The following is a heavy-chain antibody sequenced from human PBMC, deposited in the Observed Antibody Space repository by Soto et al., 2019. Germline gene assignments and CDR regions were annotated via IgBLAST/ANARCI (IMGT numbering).Heavy chain of an antibody. CDR2: INPNSGGT. J-gene: IGHJ4*02. CDR3: ARDYRGTKYFDY. V-gene: IGHV1-2*02. D-gene: IGHD1-1*01. CDR1: GYIFTGHY. Sequence: GASVKVSCKASGYIFTGHYMHWVRQAPGQGLEWMGWINPNSGGTNYAQKFQGRVTMTRDTSISTAYMELSRLRSDDTAVYYCARDYRGTKYFDYWGQGTLVTVSS.